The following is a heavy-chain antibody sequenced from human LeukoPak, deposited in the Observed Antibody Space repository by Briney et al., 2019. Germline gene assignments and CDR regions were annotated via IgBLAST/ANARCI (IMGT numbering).Heavy chain of an antibody. D-gene: IGHD6-19*01. J-gene: IGHJ4*02. CDR1: GGTFSSYV. Sequence: SVKVSCKASGGTFSSYVINWVRQAPGQGLEWMGGIIPIFGTANYAQKFQGRVTITADKSTSTAYVELSSLRSEDTAVYYCAMGVGAPEDLAVAADFDYWGQGTLVTVSS. CDR2: IIPIFGTA. V-gene: IGHV1-69*06. CDR3: AMGVGAPEDLAVAADFDY.